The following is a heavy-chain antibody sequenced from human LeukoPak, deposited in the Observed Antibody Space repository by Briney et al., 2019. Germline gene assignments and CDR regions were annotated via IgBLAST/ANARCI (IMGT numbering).Heavy chain of an antibody. CDR3: ARTAGGNSHFDY. V-gene: IGHV1-2*06. Sequence: ASVEVSCKASGYTFTGYYMHWVRQAPGQGLEWMGRINPNSGGTNYAQKFQGRVTMTRDTSISTAYMELSRLRSDDTAVYYCARTAGGNSHFDYWGQGTLVTVSS. CDR2: INPNSGGT. CDR1: GYTFTGYY. D-gene: IGHD4-23*01. J-gene: IGHJ4*02.